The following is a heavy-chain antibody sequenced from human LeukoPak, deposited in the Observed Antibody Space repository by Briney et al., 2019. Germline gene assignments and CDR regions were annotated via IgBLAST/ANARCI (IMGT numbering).Heavy chain of an antibody. D-gene: IGHD3-22*01. CDR1: GFTFSDYY. Sequence: GGSLRLSCAASGFTFSDYYMSWIRQAPGKGLEWVSCISSSGSIIYYADVVNGRFSSSRDEAKNSMYLQIHRLRAEDTAVYYCARGKYDSSPFLQHWGQGTLVTVSS. CDR3: ARGKYDSSPFLQH. V-gene: IGHV3-11*01. CDR2: ISSSGSII. J-gene: IGHJ1*01.